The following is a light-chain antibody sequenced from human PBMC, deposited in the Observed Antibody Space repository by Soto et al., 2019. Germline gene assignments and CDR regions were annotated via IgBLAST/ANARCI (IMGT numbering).Light chain of an antibody. CDR1: SSDVGGYNY. Sequence: QSVLTQPASVSGSPGQSITISCTGTSSDVGGYNYVSWYQQYPGKAPKLMIYDVSNRPSGVSNRFSGSKSGNTASLTISGLQAEDEADYYCSSYTSSSTLPGVFGGGTKVTVL. V-gene: IGLV2-14*01. CDR2: DVS. J-gene: IGLJ2*01. CDR3: SSYTSSSTLPGV.